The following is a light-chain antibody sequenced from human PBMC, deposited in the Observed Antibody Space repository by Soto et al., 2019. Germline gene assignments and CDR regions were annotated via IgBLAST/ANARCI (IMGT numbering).Light chain of an antibody. V-gene: IGLV3-9*01. CDR1: NIGSKN. J-gene: IGLJ2*01. CDR2: RDS. Sequence: SYELTQPLSMSVALGQTARITCGGNNIGSKNGHWYQQKPGQAPVLVMYRDSNRPSGIPERFSGSNTGNTATLSISRTQAGDEADYYCQVWDSSSEGVVFGGGTKLTVL. CDR3: QVWDSSSEGVV.